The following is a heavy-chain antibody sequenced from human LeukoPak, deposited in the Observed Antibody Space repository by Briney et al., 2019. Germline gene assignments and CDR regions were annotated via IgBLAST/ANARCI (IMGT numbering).Heavy chain of an antibody. CDR3: ARNVIAATGCDY. CDR1: GGSVSSSKW. J-gene: IGHJ4*02. CDR2: VYHDGGT. V-gene: IGHV4-4*02. Sequence: SGTLSLTCVVSGGSVSSSKWWSWVRQPPGKGLEWIGQVYHDGGTNYNPSLKSRVTISVDKSKNQFSLKLNSVTAADTAVYYCARNVIAATGCDYWGQGTLVTVSS. D-gene: IGHD5-12*01.